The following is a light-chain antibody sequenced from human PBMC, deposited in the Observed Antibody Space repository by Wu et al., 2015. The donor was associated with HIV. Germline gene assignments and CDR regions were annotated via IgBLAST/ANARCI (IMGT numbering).Light chain of an antibody. CDR2: ATS. CDR1: QSVGTK. CDR3: QKYNTAPWT. Sequence: ETVLTQSPGTLSLSPGEGVTLSCRASQSVGTKLAWYQCKPGQAPRLLIFATSARATGVPARFSGSGSGTDFTLTISSLQPEDVATYYCQKYNTAPWTFGQGTKVEMK. J-gene: IGKJ1*01. V-gene: IGKV3-15*01.